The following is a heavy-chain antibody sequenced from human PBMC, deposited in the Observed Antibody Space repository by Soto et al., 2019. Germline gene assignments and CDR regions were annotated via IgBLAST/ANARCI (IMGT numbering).Heavy chain of an antibody. V-gene: IGHV3-66*01. J-gene: IGHJ4*02. D-gene: IGHD3-16*01. CDR1: GFTVSSNY. CDR3: ARGTHDTIGLYYFDY. Sequence: EVQLVESGGGLVQPGGSLRLSCAASGFTVSSNYMSWVRQAPGKGLEWVSVIYSGGSTYYADSVKGRFTISRDNSKNTLYLQMNSLRAEDTAVYYCARGTHDTIGLYYFDYWGQGTLVTVSS. CDR2: IYSGGST.